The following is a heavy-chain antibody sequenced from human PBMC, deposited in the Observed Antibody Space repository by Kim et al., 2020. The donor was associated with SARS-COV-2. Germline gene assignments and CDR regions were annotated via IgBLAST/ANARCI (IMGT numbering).Heavy chain of an antibody. Sequence: LKSRVTISVDTSKNQFSLKLSSVTAADTAVYYCARETPSGVAVQVGYFDYWGQGTLVTVSS. D-gene: IGHD1-1*01. J-gene: IGHJ4*02. CDR3: ARETPSGVAVQVGYFDY. V-gene: IGHV4-59*01.